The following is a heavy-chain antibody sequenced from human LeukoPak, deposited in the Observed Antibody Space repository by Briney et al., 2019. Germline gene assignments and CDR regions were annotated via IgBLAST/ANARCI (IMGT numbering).Heavy chain of an antibody. CDR1: GGSISSGGYY. J-gene: IGHJ6*02. CDR3: ARGPPYGDYYGMDV. Sequence: SKTLSLTCTVSGGSISSGGYYWSWLRQHPGKGPEWIGNMHYRGSTYYNPSLKSRVTISVDTSKNQFSLKLSSVTAADTAVYYCARGPPYGDYYGMDVWGQGTTVTVSS. D-gene: IGHD4-17*01. CDR2: MHYRGST. V-gene: IGHV4-31*03.